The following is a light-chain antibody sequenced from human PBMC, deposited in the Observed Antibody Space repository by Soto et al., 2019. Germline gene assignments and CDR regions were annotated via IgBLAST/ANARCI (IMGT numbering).Light chain of an antibody. J-gene: IGLJ1*01. V-gene: IGLV2-14*01. CDR3: SSYTSSSFYV. Sequence: QSVLTQPASVSGSPGQSIAISCTGTSSDVGGYNYASWYQQHPGKAPKLMIYDVSNRPSGVSNRFSGSKPGNTASLTISGLQAEDEADYYCSSYTSSSFYVFGTGTKVTVL. CDR2: DVS. CDR1: SSDVGGYNY.